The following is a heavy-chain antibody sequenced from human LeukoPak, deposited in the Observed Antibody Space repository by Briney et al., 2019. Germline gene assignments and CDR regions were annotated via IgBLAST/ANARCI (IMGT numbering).Heavy chain of an antibody. D-gene: IGHD3-16*02. J-gene: IGHJ4*02. Sequence: GGSLRLSCAASGFTFSSCGMHWVRQAPGKGLEWVAVISYDGSNKYYADSVKGRFTISRDNSKNTLFLEMNSLRAEDTAVYYCAKDPNNYVWGSYRCCPADWGQGTLVTVSS. CDR3: AKDPNNYVWGSYRCCPAD. CDR2: ISYDGSNK. V-gene: IGHV3-30*18. CDR1: GFTFSSCG.